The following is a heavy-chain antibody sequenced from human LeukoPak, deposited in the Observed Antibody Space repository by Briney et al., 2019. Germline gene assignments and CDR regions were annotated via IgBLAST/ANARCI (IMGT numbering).Heavy chain of an antibody. CDR3: ARDRVGATNNWFDP. CDR1: GFTFSSYS. Sequence: GGSLRLSCAASGFTFSSYSMNWVRQAPGKGLEWVSSISSSSSYIYYADSVKGRFTISRDNAKNSLYLQMNSLRAEDTAVYYCARDRVGATNNWFDPWGQGTLVTASS. D-gene: IGHD1-26*01. J-gene: IGHJ5*02. V-gene: IGHV3-21*01. CDR2: ISSSSSYI.